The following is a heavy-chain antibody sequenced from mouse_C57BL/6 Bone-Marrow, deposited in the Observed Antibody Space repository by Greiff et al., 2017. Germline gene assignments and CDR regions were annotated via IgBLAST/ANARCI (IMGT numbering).Heavy chain of an antibody. D-gene: IGHD1-2*01. CDR2: ISSGGSYT. Sequence: VQLKESGGDLVKPGGSLKLSCAASGFTFSSYGMSWVRQTPDKRLEWVATISSGGSYTYYPDSVKGRFTISRDNAKNTLYLQMSSLKSEDTAMYYCARQNYYGTHWYFDVWGTGTTVTVSS. V-gene: IGHV5-6*01. J-gene: IGHJ1*03. CDR3: ARQNYYGTHWYFDV. CDR1: GFTFSSYG.